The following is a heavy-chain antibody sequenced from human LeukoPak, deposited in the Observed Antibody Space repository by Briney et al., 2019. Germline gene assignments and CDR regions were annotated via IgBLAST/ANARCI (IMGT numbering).Heavy chain of an antibody. V-gene: IGHV3-23*01. CDR3: AKGPAADYLYYYMDV. D-gene: IGHD2-2*01. CDR1: GFTFDDYA. CDR2: ISAGGGSA. Sequence: GGSLRLSCAASGFTFDDYAMYWVRQAPGKGLEWVSAISAGGGSAYYADSVKGRFTISRDNSKNTLYVQMHSLRAEDTAVYYCAKGPAADYLYYYMDVWGKGTTVTVSS. J-gene: IGHJ6*03.